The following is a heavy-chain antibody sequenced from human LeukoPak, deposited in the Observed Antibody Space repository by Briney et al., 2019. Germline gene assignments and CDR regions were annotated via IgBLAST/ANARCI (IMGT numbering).Heavy chain of an antibody. J-gene: IGHJ4*02. V-gene: IGHV6-1*01. D-gene: IGHD6-6*01. Sequence: SQTLSLTCAISGDSVSSNSAAWNWIRQSPSRGLEWLGRTYYRSKWYNDYAVSAKSRITINPDTSKKQFSLQLNSVTPEDTAVYYCAKASSIAGRPFDYWGQGTLVTVSS. CDR1: GDSVSSNSAA. CDR2: TYYRSKWYN. CDR3: AKASSIAGRPFDY.